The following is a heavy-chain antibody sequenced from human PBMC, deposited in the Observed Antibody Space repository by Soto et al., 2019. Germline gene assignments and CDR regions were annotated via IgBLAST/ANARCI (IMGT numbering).Heavy chain of an antibody. V-gene: IGHV4-59*12. D-gene: IGHD3-10*01. CDR1: GGSISSYY. CDR2: IYYSGST. J-gene: IGHJ5*02. CDR3: ARGRRLGELFKNWFDP. Sequence: SETLSLTCTVSGGSISSYYWSWIRQPPWKGLEWIGYIYYSGSTNYNPSLKSRVTISVDTSKNQFSLKLSSVTAADTAVYYCARGRRLGELFKNWFDPWGQGTLVTVSS.